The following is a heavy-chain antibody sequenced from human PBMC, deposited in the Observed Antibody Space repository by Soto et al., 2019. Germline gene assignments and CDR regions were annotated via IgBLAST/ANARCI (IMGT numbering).Heavy chain of an antibody. V-gene: IGHV4-30-4*01. J-gene: IGHJ4*02. CDR3: ARVMSGYYFFDY. Sequence: QVQLQESGPGLVKPSQTLSLTCAVSGDSIRSADYYWSWIRQPPGRGLEWIAYMYHSGSSYYNPSLRSRLTVSVDTSKNQFSLKLTSVTAADTAVYYCARVMSGYYFFDYWGQGSLVTVSS. CDR2: MYHSGSS. D-gene: IGHD3-3*01. CDR1: GDSIRSADYY.